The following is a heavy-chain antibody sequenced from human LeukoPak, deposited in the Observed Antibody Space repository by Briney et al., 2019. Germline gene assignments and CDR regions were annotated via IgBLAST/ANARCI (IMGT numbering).Heavy chain of an antibody. D-gene: IGHD6-19*01. CDR3: ARDLSSSGWSFDY. J-gene: IGHJ4*02. CDR2: INSDGRST. V-gene: IGHV3-74*01. Sequence: GGSLRLSCAASGFTFSNYWMHWVRQAPGKGLVWDSRINSDGRSTNYADSVKGRFTISRDNAKNTLFLQMNSLRAEDAAVYYCARDLSSSGWSFDYWGQGNLVTVSS. CDR1: GFTFSNYW.